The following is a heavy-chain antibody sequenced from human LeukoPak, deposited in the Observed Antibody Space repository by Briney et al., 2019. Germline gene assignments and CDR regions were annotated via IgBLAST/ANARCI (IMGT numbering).Heavy chain of an antibody. D-gene: IGHD3-16*01. Sequence: SETLSLTCTVSGGSISSYYWSWIRQPAGKRLEWIGRIYSSGSTNYNPSLKSRVTMSVDTSKNQFSLKLSSVTAADTAVFYCARQAYDTGYDAFDIWGQGTMVTVSS. CDR1: GGSISSYY. J-gene: IGHJ3*02. CDR3: ARQAYDTGYDAFDI. CDR2: IYSSGST. V-gene: IGHV4-4*07.